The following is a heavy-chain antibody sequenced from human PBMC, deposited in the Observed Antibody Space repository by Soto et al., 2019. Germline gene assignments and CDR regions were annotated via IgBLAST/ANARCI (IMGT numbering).Heavy chain of an antibody. CDR1: GGAFNGYY. Sequence: QVHLQQWGAGLLKPSETLSLTCAVNGGAFNGYYWTWIRHSPGKGMQWIGEINHSGTVDYNPSRKSRVTFSNDTSKKQFSLTLTAVTAADTAVYYCARTGAALVRGSIGEFAYWGQGPLVTVSS. CDR2: INHSGTV. J-gene: IGHJ4*02. V-gene: IGHV4-34*01. CDR3: ARTGAALVRGSIGEFAY. D-gene: IGHD3-10*01.